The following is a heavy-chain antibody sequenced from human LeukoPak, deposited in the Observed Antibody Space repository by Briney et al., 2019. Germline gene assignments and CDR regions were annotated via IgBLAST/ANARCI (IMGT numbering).Heavy chain of an antibody. CDR2: IRYDGSNK. J-gene: IGHJ4*02. D-gene: IGHD3-10*01. CDR1: GFTFDDYG. CDR3: AKDFGYGSYYFDY. V-gene: IGHV3-30*02. Sequence: GGSLRLSCAASGFTFDDYGMHWVRQAPGKGLEWVAFIRYDGSNKYYADSVKGRFTISRDYSKNTLYLQMNSLRAEDTAVYYCAKDFGYGSYYFDYWGQGTLVTVSS.